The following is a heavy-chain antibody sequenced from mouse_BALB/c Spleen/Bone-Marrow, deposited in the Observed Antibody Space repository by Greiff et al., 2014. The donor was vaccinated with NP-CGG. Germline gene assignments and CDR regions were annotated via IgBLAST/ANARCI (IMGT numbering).Heavy chain of an antibody. Sequence: DLVKPGASVKLSCKASGYTFTNYWINWIKQRPGQGLEWIGRTAPGSDNTYYNEMFKGKATLTVDTSSSTAYMQLSSQSSEDSAVYFCAREYYENSFAYWGQGTLVTVSA. D-gene: IGHD2-4*01. CDR1: GYTFTNYW. CDR2: TAPGSDNT. CDR3: AREYYENSFAY. J-gene: IGHJ3*01. V-gene: IGHV1S41*01.